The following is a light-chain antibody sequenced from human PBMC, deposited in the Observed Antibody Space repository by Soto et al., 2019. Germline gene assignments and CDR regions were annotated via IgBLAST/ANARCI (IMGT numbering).Light chain of an antibody. J-gene: IGKJ1*01. CDR1: QYINTR. Sequence: EIVFTQSPATLSSFPGDRVTLSCSASQYINTRLAWYQHRPGQAPRLLIYQTSLRAAGIPARFSASGSGTDFTLTISDVQPEDFALYYCHQRQSWPRTFGQGTKVDIK. CDR3: HQRQSWPRT. CDR2: QTS. V-gene: IGKV3-11*01.